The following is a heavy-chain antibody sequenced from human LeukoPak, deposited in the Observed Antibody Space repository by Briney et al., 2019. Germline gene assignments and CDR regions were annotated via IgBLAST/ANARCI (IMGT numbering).Heavy chain of an antibody. D-gene: IGHD3-10*01. CDR3: AKGVARGSGLYYYYGMDV. V-gene: IGHV3-23*01. J-gene: IGHJ6*02. CDR2: ISGSGGST. CDR1: GFTFGSYA. Sequence: GGSLRLSCAASGFTFGSYAMSWVRQAPGKGLEWVSAISGSGGSTYYADSVKGRFTISRDNSKNTLYLQMNSLRAEDTAVYYCAKGVARGSGLYYYYGMDVWGQGTTVTVSS.